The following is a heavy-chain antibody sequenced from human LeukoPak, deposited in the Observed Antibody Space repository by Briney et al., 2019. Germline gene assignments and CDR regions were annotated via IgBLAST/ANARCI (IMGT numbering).Heavy chain of an antibody. V-gene: IGHV4-59*08. CDR2: IHSSRST. J-gene: IGHJ4*02. CDR1: DGSIREYY. CDR3: ARGAALVTHKYFDY. D-gene: IGHD5-18*01. Sequence: PSETLSLTCTVSDGSIREYYWSWIRQSPGKGLEWIGYIHSSRSTVYNPSLESRVTFSIGAPRNHFYLNMTSVTAADTAVYYCARGAALVTHKYFDYWGPGTLVTVSS.